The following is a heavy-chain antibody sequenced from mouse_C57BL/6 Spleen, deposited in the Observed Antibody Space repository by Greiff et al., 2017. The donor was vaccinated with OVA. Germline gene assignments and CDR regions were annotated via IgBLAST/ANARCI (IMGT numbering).Heavy chain of an antibody. CDR3: AIMGTGTGFAY. CDR2: ISNLAYSI. D-gene: IGHD2-1*01. Sequence: EVKLMESGGGLVQPGGSLKLSCAASGFTFSDYGMAWVRQAPRKGPEWVAFISNLAYSIYYADTVTGRFTISRENAKNTLYLEMSSVRSEDTSMYYCAIMGTGTGFAYWGQGTLVTVSA. CDR1: GFTFSDYG. V-gene: IGHV5-15*01. J-gene: IGHJ3*01.